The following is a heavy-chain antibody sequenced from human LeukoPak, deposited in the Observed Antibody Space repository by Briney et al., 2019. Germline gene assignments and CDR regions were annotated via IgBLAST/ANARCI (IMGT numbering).Heavy chain of an antibody. D-gene: IGHD2-21*02. J-gene: IGHJ4*02. Sequence: SETLSLTCTVSGDTISTSFYYWDWIRQPPGKGLEWIVSIYYSGSTYYNPSLKSRVTISVDTSKNQLSLELSSVTAADTAVYYCARGVVVVTAIRSSYFDYWGQGTLVTVSS. CDR2: IYYSGST. CDR3: ARGVVVVTAIRSSYFDY. V-gene: IGHV4-39*07. CDR1: GDTISTSFYY.